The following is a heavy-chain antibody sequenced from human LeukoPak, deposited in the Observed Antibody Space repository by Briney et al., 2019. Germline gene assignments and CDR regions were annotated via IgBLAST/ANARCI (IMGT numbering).Heavy chain of an antibody. CDR2: ISSTGGGT. CDR3: ARQPIEYSSSSGNYYYYYMDV. J-gene: IGHJ6*03. V-gene: IGHV3-23*01. CDR1: GFLFNNYA. D-gene: IGHD6-6*01. Sequence: PGGSLRLSCAASGFLFNNYAMSWARQAPGKGLEWVSRISSTGGGTYYADSVKGRFTISRDNSKNTLLLQMNSLRAEDAAVYYCARQPIEYSSSSGNYYYYYMDVWGKGTTVTVSS.